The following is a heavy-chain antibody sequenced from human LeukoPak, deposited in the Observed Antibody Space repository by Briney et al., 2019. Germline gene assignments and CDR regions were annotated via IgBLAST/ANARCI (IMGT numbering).Heavy chain of an antibody. D-gene: IGHD3-16*01. CDR2: IIPIFGTA. CDR1: GGTFSSYA. CDR3: ARDRDGVSVSGSHLDY. V-gene: IGHV1-69*06. Sequence: ASVKVSCKASGGTFSSYAISWVRQAPGQGLEWMGGIIPIFGTANYAQKFQGRVTITADKSTSTAYMELSSLRSEDTAVYYCARDRDGVSVSGSHLDYWGQGTLVTVSS. J-gene: IGHJ4*02.